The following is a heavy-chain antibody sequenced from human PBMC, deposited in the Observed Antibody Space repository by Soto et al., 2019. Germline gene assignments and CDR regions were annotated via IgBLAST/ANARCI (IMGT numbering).Heavy chain of an antibody. D-gene: IGHD2-2*01. CDR1: GGSFSGYY. CDR3: AIRGRRRYVYSY. CDR2: INHSGST. J-gene: IGHJ1*01. V-gene: IGHV4-34*01. Sequence: PSENPEITCAVYGGSFSGYYWSWIRQPPGKGLEWIGEINHSGSTNYNPSLKSRVTISVDTSKNQFSLKLSSVTAADTAVYYCAIRGRRRYVYSYCGQGTLVTVSA.